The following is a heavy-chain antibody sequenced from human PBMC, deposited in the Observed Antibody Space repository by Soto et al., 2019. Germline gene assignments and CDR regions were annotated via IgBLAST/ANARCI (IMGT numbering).Heavy chain of an antibody. CDR1: GFTFSKYW. D-gene: IGHD2-8*01. CDR3: AIQDCTNDVCHEAAVTVGGALEY. Sequence: EVQLVESGGGLVQPGKALRLSCAASGFTFSKYWMHWVRQVPGKGPVWVSYISGDGTTTDYADSVKGRFTISRDNAKNTLYLQMGSLRIEDTAVYYCAIQDCTNDVCHEAAVTVGGALEYWGQGAQVTVTS. CDR2: ISGDGTTT. J-gene: IGHJ4*02. V-gene: IGHV3-74*01.